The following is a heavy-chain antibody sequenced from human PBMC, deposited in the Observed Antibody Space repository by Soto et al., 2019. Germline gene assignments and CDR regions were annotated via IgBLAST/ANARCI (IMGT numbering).Heavy chain of an antibody. CDR2: VSSDGNNK. D-gene: IGHD2-2*01. CDR1: GFRFSSYG. CDR3: AKDRVIQLLPIWPDP. Sequence: GVLRLSCAASGFRFSSYGMHWVRQAPGKGLEWVAFVSSDGNNKYYADSVKGRFTISRDNSKSTMFLQVDSLRVDDTAIYYCAKDRVIQLLPIWPDPWGQGTLVTVSS. J-gene: IGHJ5*02. V-gene: IGHV3-30*18.